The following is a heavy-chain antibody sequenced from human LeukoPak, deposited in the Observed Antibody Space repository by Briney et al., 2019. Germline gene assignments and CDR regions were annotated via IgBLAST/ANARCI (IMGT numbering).Heavy chain of an antibody. D-gene: IGHD1-26*01. J-gene: IGHJ6*02. V-gene: IGHV3-49*04. CDR2: IRSKAYSGTT. CDR3: SVVGGTWYGMDV. CDR1: GFTFCDYA. Sequence: GGSPRLSCTGSGFTFCDYAMSWVRQAPGEGLEWVGFIRSKAYSGTTEYAASVKGRFSISRDDSKSIAYLQMNSLKTEDTAVYYCSVVGGTWYGMDVWGQGTTVTVSS.